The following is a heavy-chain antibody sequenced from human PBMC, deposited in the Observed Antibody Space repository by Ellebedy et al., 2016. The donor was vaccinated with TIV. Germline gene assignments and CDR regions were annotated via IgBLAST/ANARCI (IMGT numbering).Heavy chain of an antibody. CDR3: AGGYIAAAGPAGLKY. J-gene: IGHJ4*02. V-gene: IGHV5-51*01. Sequence: GGSLRLXCKGSGYSFTSYWIGWVRQMPGKGLEWMGIIYPGDSDTRYSPSFQGQVTISADKSISTAYLQWSSLKASDTAMYYCAGGYIAAAGPAGLKYWGQGTLVTVSS. CDR2: IYPGDSDT. D-gene: IGHD6-13*01. CDR1: GYSFTSYW.